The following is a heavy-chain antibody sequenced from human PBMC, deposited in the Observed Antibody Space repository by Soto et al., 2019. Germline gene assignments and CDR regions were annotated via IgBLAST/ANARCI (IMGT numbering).Heavy chain of an antibody. J-gene: IGHJ3*02. Sequence: EVQLVESGGGLVQPGGSLRLSCAASGFTFSSYAMHWVRQAPGKGLEYVSAISSNGGSTYYANSVKGRFTISRDNSKNTLYIQMGSLRAEDMAVYYCARESSWYEGIAFDIWGQGTMVTVSS. V-gene: IGHV3-64*01. CDR1: GFTFSSYA. CDR3: ARESSWYEGIAFDI. CDR2: ISSNGGST. D-gene: IGHD6-13*01.